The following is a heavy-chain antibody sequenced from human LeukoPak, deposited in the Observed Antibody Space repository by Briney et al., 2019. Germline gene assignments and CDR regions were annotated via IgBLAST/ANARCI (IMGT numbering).Heavy chain of an antibody. CDR2: ISWDGGST. CDR3: AREDARTGRWFDP. J-gene: IGHJ5*02. D-gene: IGHD1-14*01. Sequence: PGGSLRLSCAASGFTFDDYAMHWVRQAPGKGLEWVSLISWDGGSTYYADSVKGRFTISRDDSKNSLYLQMNSLRAEDTALYYCAREDARTGRWFDPWGLGTLVTVSS. V-gene: IGHV3-43D*03. CDR1: GFTFDDYA.